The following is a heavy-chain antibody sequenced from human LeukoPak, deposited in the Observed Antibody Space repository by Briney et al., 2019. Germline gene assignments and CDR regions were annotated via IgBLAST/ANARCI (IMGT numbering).Heavy chain of an antibody. J-gene: IGHJ3*02. CDR1: GFTFSSYS. CDR3: ARVGICSGGSCRDDAFDI. Sequence: GGSLRLSCAASGFTFSSYSMNWVRQAPGKGLEWVSYISSSSRTIYYADSVKGRFTISRDNAKNSLYLQMNSLRAEDTAVYYCARVGICSGGSCRDDAFDIWGQGTMVTVSS. D-gene: IGHD2-15*01. V-gene: IGHV3-48*04. CDR2: ISSSSRTI.